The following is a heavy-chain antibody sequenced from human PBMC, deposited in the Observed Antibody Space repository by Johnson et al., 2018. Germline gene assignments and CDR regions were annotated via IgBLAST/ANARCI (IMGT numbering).Heavy chain of an antibody. CDR3: MGSGVTPPPSYYYYYMDV. V-gene: IGHV3-73*01. CDR2: IRSKANNYAT. D-gene: IGHD4-23*01. CDR1: GFTFSGSA. J-gene: IGHJ6*03. Sequence: VQLVQSGGGLVQPGGSLKLSCAASGFTFSGSAMHWVRQASGKGLEWVGRIRSKANNYATAYAASVKGRFTISRDDSKNTAYLQMNSLKTEDTAVYYCMGSGVTPPPSYYYYYMDVWGKGTTVTVSS.